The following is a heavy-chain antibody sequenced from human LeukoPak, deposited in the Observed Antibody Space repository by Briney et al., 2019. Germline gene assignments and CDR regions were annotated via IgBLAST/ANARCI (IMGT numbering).Heavy chain of an antibody. CDR1: GFTFTNYW. V-gene: IGHV3-74*01. CDR3: ARGGVGGDIDY. Sequence: GGSLRLSCVASGFTFTNYWMHWVRQAPGKGLVWVSRINSDGSSTNYADSVKGRFTISRDNGKTTLYLQMNSLRADDTAVYYCARGGVGGDIDYWGQGTLATVSS. CDR2: INSDGSST. D-gene: IGHD3-16*01. J-gene: IGHJ4*02.